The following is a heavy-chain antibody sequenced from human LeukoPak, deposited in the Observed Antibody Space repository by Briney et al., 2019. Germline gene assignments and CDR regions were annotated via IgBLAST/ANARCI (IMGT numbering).Heavy chain of an antibody. V-gene: IGHV1-3*01. CDR2: INAGNGNT. CDR1: GYTFTSYA. J-gene: IGHJ5*02. D-gene: IGHD3-10*01. CDR3: ARDPATYGSGSWFDP. Sequence: ASVKVSCKASGYTFTSYAMHWVRQAPGQRLECMGWINAGNGNTKYSQKFQGRVSITRDTSASTAYMELSSLRSEDTAVYYCARDPATYGSGSWFDPWGQGTLVTVSS.